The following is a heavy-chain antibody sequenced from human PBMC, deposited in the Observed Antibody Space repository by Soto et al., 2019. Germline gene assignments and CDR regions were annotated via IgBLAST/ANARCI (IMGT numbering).Heavy chain of an antibody. D-gene: IGHD7-27*01. Sequence: QVQLVESGGDVVQPGRSLRLSCAASGFTFSSYAMHWVRQAPGKGLEWVAVISYDGSNKYYADSVKGRFTISRDNSKNTLYLQMNSLRAEDTAVYYCARVFRPWGAIDYWGQGTLVTVSS. CDR3: ARVFRPWGAIDY. J-gene: IGHJ4*02. V-gene: IGHV3-30-3*01. CDR2: ISYDGSNK. CDR1: GFTFSSYA.